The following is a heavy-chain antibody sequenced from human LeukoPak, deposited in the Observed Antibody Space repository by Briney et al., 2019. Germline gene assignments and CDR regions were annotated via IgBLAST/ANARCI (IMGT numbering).Heavy chain of an antibody. D-gene: IGHD3-10*02. CDR2: INWNGGST. Sequence: GGSLRLSCAASGFTFDDYGMSWVRQAPGKGLEWVSGINWNGGSTGYADSVKGRFTISRDNAKNSLYLQMNSLRAEDTAVYYCAELGITMIGGVWGKGTTVTISS. V-gene: IGHV3-20*04. CDR3: AELGITMIGGV. J-gene: IGHJ6*04. CDR1: GFTFDDYG.